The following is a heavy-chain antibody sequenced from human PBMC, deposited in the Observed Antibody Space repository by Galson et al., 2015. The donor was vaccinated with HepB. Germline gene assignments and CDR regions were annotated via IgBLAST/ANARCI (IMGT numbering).Heavy chain of an antibody. V-gene: IGHV3-73*01. J-gene: IGHJ5*02. Sequence: SLRLSCAASGFTFSGSAMHWVRQASGKGLEWVGRIRSNANSYATAYAASVKGRFTISRDDSKNTAYLQMNSLKTEDTAVYYCTRHSGAVASPNWFDPWGQGTLVTVSS. CDR3: TRHSGAVASPNWFDP. D-gene: IGHD6-19*01. CDR1: GFTFSGSA. CDR2: IRSNANSYAT.